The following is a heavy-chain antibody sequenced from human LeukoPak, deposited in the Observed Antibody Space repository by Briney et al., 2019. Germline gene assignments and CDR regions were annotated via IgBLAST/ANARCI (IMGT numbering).Heavy chain of an antibody. D-gene: IGHD1-20*01. CDR2: INAGNGNT. V-gene: IGHV1-3*01. CDR3: ASNNWNAGDDY. J-gene: IGHJ4*02. CDR1: GGTFSSYA. Sequence: ASVKVSCKASGGTFSSYAISWVRQAPGQRLEWMGWINAGNGNTKYSQKFQGRVTITRDTSASTAYMELSSLRSEDTAVYYCASNNWNAGDDYWGQGTLVTVSS.